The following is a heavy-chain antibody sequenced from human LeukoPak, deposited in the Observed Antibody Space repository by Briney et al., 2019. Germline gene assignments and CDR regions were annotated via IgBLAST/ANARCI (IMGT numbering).Heavy chain of an antibody. CDR2: ISSNGGST. D-gene: IGHD6-13*01. CDR1: GFTFSSYA. V-gene: IGHV3-64D*06. J-gene: IGHJ4*02. Sequence: GGSLRLSCSVSGFTFSSYAMHWVRQAPGKGLEYVSAISSNGGSTYYAHSVKGRFTISRDNSKNTLYLQMSSLRAEDTAVYYCVKGREAATGRGFDYWGQGTLVTVSS. CDR3: VKGREAATGRGFDY.